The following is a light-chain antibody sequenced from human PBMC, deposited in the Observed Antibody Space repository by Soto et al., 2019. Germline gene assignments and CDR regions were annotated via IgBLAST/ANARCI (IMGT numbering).Light chain of an antibody. Sequence: DIQMTQSPSSLSASVGDRVTITCRASQSISSYLNWYQQKPGKAPKLLIYAASSLQSGVPSRFSGSGSGTDFTLPISSLQPEDFATYYCQQSYRTPYTFGQGTKLEIK. CDR2: AAS. CDR1: QSISSY. CDR3: QQSYRTPYT. J-gene: IGKJ2*01. V-gene: IGKV1-39*01.